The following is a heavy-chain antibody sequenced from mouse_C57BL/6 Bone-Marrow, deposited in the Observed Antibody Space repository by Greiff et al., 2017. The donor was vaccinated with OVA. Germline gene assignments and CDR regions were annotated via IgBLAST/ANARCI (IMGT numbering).Heavy chain of an antibody. CDR2: FHPYNDDT. V-gene: IGHV1-47*01. CDR3: ARTGTDGYFDV. Sequence: QVHVKQSGAELVKPGASVKMSCKASGYTFTTYPIEWMKQNHGKSLEWIGNFHPYNDDTKYNEKFKGKATLTVEKSSSTVYLELSRLTSDDSAVYDCARTGTDGYFDVWGTGTTVTVSA. D-gene: IGHD1-1*01. J-gene: IGHJ1*03. CDR1: GYTFTTYP.